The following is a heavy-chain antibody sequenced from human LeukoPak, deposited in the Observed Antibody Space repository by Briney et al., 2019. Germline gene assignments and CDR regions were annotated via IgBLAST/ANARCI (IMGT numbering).Heavy chain of an antibody. Sequence: TGGSLRLSCAASEFTFSSYTINWVRQAPGKGLEWVSSISSTSTYISYADLVKGRFTISRDNAKNSLYLQLNSLRAEDTAVYYCAREVGSGSAFDYWGQGTPVTVPS. CDR3: AREVGSGSAFDY. V-gene: IGHV3-21*01. CDR1: EFTFSSYT. J-gene: IGHJ4*02. CDR2: ISSTSTYI. D-gene: IGHD3-10*01.